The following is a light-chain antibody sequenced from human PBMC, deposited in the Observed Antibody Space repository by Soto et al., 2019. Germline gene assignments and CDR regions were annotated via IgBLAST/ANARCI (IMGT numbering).Light chain of an antibody. J-gene: IGLJ1*01. V-gene: IGLV2-14*01. CDR3: GSYTSTYVRI. CDR1: SSDVGRYNY. CDR2: EVT. Sequence: QSALTQPASVSGSPGQSITISCTGTSSDVGRYNYVSWYQQYPGRAPKLIIYEVTNRPSGVSDRFSGSKSGNVASLTISGLQAADEADYYCGSYTSTYVRIFGTGTQVTVL.